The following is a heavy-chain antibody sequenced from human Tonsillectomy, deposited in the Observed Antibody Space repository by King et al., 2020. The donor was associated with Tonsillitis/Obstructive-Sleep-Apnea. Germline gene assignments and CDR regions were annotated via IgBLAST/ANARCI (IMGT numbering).Heavy chain of an antibody. CDR2: IYYSGST. D-gene: IGHD1-26*01. CDR1: GGSISSYY. Sequence: VQLQESGPGLVKPSETLSLTCTVSGGSISSYYWSWIRQPPGKGLEWIVYIYYSGSTNYNPSLKSRVTISVDTSKNQFSLKLSSVTAADTAVYYCARASGSYRYWYFDLWGRGTLVTVSS. V-gene: IGHV4-59*01. CDR3: ARASGSYRYWYFDL. J-gene: IGHJ2*01.